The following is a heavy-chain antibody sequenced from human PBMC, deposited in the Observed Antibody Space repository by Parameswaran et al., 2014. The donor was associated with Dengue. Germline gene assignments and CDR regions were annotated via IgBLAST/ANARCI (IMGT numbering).Heavy chain of an antibody. CDR2: MNPNSGNT. V-gene: IGHV1-8*01. D-gene: IGHD1-26*01. Sequence: VRQMPGKGLEWMGWMNPNSGNTGYAQKFQGRVTMTRNTSISTAYMELSSLRSEDTAVYYCARNPLADGTGIVGADDAFDIWGQGTMVTVSS. CDR3: ARNPLADGTGIVGADDAFDI. J-gene: IGHJ3*02.